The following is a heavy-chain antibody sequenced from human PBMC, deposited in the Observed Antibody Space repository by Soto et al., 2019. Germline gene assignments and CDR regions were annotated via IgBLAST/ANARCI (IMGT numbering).Heavy chain of an antibody. CDR3: AKDYGSGSSYYYYYGMDV. V-gene: IGHV3-43*01. J-gene: IGHJ6*02. Sequence: GGSLRLSCAASGFTFDDYTMHWVRQAPGKGLEWVSLISWDGGSTYYADSVKGRFTISRDNSKNSLYLQMNSLRTEDTALYYCAKDYGSGSSYYYYYGMDVLGQGTTVTVSS. CDR2: ISWDGGST. D-gene: IGHD3-10*01. CDR1: GFTFDDYT.